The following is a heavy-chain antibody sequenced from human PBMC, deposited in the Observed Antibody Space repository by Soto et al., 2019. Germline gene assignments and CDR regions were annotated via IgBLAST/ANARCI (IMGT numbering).Heavy chain of an antibody. CDR3: ARHTRNQFDP. Sequence: SETLSLTCTVSGDSMTSSSYYWGWIRQPPGKGLEWIGSIYYSERTSYNSGSTYYSPSLKSRVTISGETSKSQFSLKLSSVTAADTAVYYCARHTRNQFDPWGQGTLVTRLL. CDR2: IYYSERTSYNSGST. J-gene: IGHJ5*02. V-gene: IGHV4-39*01. CDR1: GDSMTSSSYY.